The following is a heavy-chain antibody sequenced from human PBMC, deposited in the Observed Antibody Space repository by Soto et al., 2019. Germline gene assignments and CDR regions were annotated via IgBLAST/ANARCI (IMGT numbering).Heavy chain of an antibody. CDR3: ALDTSGGAVLFDP. Sequence: QVQLVQSGAEVKKPGASVKVSCKASGGTFTSYALSWVRQAPGQGLEWVGGIIPISGRTNYAQRFQGRVSITADESTTTAYMELASLRSDDTAVYYCALDTSGGAVLFDPWGQGSLVTVSS. J-gene: IGHJ5*02. CDR2: IIPISGRT. V-gene: IGHV1-69*12. D-gene: IGHD3-22*01. CDR1: GGTFTSYA.